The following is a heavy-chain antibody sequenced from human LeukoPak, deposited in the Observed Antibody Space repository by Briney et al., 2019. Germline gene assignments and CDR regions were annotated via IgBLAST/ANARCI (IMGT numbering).Heavy chain of an antibody. D-gene: IGHD2-21*01. CDR1: GFSLTGYG. J-gene: IGHJ4*02. CDR3: ARREAIRTVNDLDN. V-gene: IGHV3-30*02. CDR2: LLYTGHTK. Sequence: GGSLRLSRVAPGFSLTGYGFHWVRQAPGKGLEWVAFLLYTGHTKYYADSVTGRFTISRDTSKNTVYLQMDSLRIDDTGVYYCARREAIRTVNDLDNLGQGTLVTVSS.